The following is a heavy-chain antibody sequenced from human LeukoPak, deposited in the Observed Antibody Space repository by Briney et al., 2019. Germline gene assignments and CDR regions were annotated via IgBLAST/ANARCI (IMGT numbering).Heavy chain of an antibody. CDR1: GYTFISYG. V-gene: IGHV1-18*01. CDR3: ARAGIFDY. J-gene: IGHJ4*02. D-gene: IGHD3-10*01. CDR2: ISAYNGNT. Sequence: ASVKVSCKASGYTFISYGISWVRQAPGQGLEWMGWISAYNGNTNYAQKFQGRVTMTRDTSTSTVYMELSSLRSEDTAVYYCARAGIFDYWGQGTLVTVSS.